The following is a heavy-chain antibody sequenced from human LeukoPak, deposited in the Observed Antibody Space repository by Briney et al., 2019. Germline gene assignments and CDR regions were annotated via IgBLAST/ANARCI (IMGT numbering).Heavy chain of an antibody. J-gene: IGHJ5*02. CDR1: GYTFTSYG. CDR3: ARDRGRWFGDVFDP. D-gene: IGHD3-10*01. V-gene: IGHV1-18*04. CDR2: ISAYNGNT. Sequence: GASVKVSCKASGYTFTSYGISWVRQAPGQGLEWMGWISAYNGNTNYAQKLQGRVTMTPDTSTSTAYMELRSLRSDDTAVYYCARDRGRWFGDVFDPWGQGTLVTVSS.